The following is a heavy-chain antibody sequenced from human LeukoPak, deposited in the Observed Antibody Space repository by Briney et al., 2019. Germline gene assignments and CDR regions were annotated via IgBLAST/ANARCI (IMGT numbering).Heavy chain of an antibody. CDR3: ARSIFTYGSGSYYKVGAFDI. D-gene: IGHD3-10*01. Sequence: GGSLRLSCAASGFTFYSYAMSWVRQAPGKGLEWVSAISGSGGTTYYADSVKGRFTLSRDNSKNTLYLQMNSLRAEDTAVYYCARSIFTYGSGSYYKVGAFDIWGQGTMVTVSS. J-gene: IGHJ3*02. CDR1: GFTFYSYA. V-gene: IGHV3-23*01. CDR2: ISGSGGTT.